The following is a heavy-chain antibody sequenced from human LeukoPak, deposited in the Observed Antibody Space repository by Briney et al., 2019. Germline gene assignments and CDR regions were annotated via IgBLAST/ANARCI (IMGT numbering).Heavy chain of an antibody. CDR1: GFTFSSYG. CDR2: IRYDGSNK. CDR3: ARELLTGSSPHFDY. J-gene: IGHJ4*02. Sequence: GGSLRLSCAASGFTFSSYGMHWVRQAPGKGLEWVAFIRYDGSNKYYADSVKGRFTISRDNSKNTLSLQMNSLRAEDTAVYYCARELLTGSSPHFDYWGQGTLVTVSS. V-gene: IGHV3-30*02. D-gene: IGHD6-6*01.